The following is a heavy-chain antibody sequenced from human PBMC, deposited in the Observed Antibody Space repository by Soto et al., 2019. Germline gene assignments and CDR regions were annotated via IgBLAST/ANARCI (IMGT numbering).Heavy chain of an antibody. V-gene: IGHV4-30-2*01. CDR2: IYHSGSI. J-gene: IGHJ4*02. D-gene: IGHD2-2*01. CDR3: ARGYCSSTSCYGFDY. CDR1: GGSISSGGYS. Sequence: SETLSLTCAVSGGSISSGGYSWSWIRQPPGKGLVWIGYIYHSGSIYYNPSLKSRVTISVDRSKNQFSLKLSSVTAADTAVYYCARGYCSSTSCYGFDYWGQGTLVTVSS.